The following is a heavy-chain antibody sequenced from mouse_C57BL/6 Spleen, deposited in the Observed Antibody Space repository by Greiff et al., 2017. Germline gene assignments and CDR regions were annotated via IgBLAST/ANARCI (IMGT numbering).Heavy chain of an antibody. D-gene: IGHD1-1*01. CDR1: GYAFSSYW. Sequence: VQLQQSGAELVKPGASVKISCKASGYAFSSYWMNWVKQRPGKGLEWIGQIYPGDGDTNYNGKFKGKATLTADKSSSTAYMQLSGLTSEDSAVYFCARDDYGSSYVHYFDYWGQGTTLTVSS. CDR2: IYPGDGDT. V-gene: IGHV1-80*01. J-gene: IGHJ2*01. CDR3: ARDDYGSSYVHYFDY.